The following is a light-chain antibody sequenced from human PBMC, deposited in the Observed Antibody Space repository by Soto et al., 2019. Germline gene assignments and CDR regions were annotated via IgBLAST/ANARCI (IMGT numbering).Light chain of an antibody. J-gene: IGKJ1*01. CDR3: QHYNNWPPWT. CDR2: GAS. CDR1: QSVSSSS. V-gene: IGKV3-20*01. Sequence: EIVLTQSPGTLSLSPGETATLSCRASQSVSSSSLAWYQQKPGQAPRLLIYGASSRATGIPDRFSGSGSGTDFTLTISALQSEDFAVYYCQHYNNWPPWTFGQGTKVDIK.